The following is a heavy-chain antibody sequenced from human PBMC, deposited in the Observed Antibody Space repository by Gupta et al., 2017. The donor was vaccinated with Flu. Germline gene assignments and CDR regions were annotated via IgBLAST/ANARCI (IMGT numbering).Heavy chain of an antibody. J-gene: IGHJ5*02. Sequence: QVQLVQSGAEVKRPGASLKVSCKASGYTFTNYDINWVRQASGKGLEWMGGMNPNSGHTAYAQKFQGRVTMTRNTSISTAYMELSSLRSEDTAVYYCARLRSGGGDCYYLDPWGQGTLVTVSS. CDR1: GYTFTNYD. CDR2: MNPNSGHT. CDR3: ARLRSGGGDCYYLDP. D-gene: IGHD2-21*02. V-gene: IGHV1-8*01.